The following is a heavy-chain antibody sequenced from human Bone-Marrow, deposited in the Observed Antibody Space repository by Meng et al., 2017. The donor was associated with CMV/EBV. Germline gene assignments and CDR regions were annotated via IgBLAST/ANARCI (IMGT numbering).Heavy chain of an antibody. J-gene: IGHJ6*02. D-gene: IGHD2-2*01. V-gene: IGHV4-34*01. CDR2: INHSGST. CDR1: GGSFSGYY. CDR3: ARIQGGRSSWPYYYYGMDV. Sequence: GSLRLSCAVYGGSFSGYYWSWIRQPPGKGLEWIGEINHSGSTNYNPSLKSRVTISVDTSKSQFSLKLSSVTAADTAVYYCARIQGGRSSWPYYYYGMDVWGQGTTVTVSS.